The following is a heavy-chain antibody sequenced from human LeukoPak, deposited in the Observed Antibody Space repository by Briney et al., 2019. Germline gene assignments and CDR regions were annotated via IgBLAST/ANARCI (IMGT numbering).Heavy chain of an antibody. CDR2: ISAYNGNT. CDR3: ARGVTGYYISDYYMDV. D-gene: IGHD3-9*01. CDR1: GYTFTSYY. V-gene: IGHV1-18*04. J-gene: IGHJ6*03. Sequence: ASVKVSCKASGYTFTSYYIFWVRQAPGQGLEWMGWISAYNGNTNYAQKFQGRVTITADKSTSTAYMELSSLRSEDTAVYYCARGVTGYYISDYYMDVWGKGTTVTVS.